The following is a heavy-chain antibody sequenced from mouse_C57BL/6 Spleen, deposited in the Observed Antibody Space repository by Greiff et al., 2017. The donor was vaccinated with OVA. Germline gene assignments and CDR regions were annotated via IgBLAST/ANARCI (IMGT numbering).Heavy chain of an antibody. Sequence: VQLQQSGPGLVQPSQSLSITCTVSGFSLTSYGVHWVRQPPGKGLEWLGVIWSGGSTDNNAAFISRLSISKDNSKSQVFFKMNSLQADDTAIYYCAKNKGVYGNYFDYWGQGTTLTVSS. CDR3: AKNKGVYGNYFDY. D-gene: IGHD2-1*01. CDR1: GFSLTSYG. J-gene: IGHJ2*01. V-gene: IGHV2-4*01. CDR2: IWSGGST.